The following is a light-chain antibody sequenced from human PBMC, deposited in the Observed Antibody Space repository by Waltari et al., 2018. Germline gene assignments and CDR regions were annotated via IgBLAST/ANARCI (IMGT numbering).Light chain of an antibody. CDR1: RSNIGAGYD. CDR3: QSYDSSLNAV. J-gene: IGLJ3*02. V-gene: IGLV1-40*01. CDR2: AFV. Sequence: QSVLTQPPSVSGAPGHSVTISCTGSRSNIGAGYDVHWYQQLPGAAPKLLIYAFVNRPSWVPDRFYGSKSGTSASLAINGLQAEDEAIYYCQSYDSSLNAVFGGGTKVTVL.